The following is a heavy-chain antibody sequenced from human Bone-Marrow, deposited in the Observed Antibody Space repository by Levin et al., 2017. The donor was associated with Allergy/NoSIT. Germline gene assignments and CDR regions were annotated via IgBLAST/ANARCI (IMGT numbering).Heavy chain of an antibody. CDR1: GFPFGYYG. D-gene: IGHD6-19*01. J-gene: IGHJ5*02. Sequence: GESLKISCAASGFPFGYYGMHWVRQSPGQGLEWVAVISYDASHKYYSESVRGRFTISRDNSNNTLHLQMDSLREDDSAVYYCARVGSTGWYPNWFDPWGQGILVIVSS. CDR3: ARVGSTGWYPNWFDP. CDR2: ISYDASHK. V-gene: IGHV3-30*03.